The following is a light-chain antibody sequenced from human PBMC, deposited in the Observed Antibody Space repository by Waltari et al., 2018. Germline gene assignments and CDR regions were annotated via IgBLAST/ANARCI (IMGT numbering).Light chain of an antibody. CDR2: EVT. CDR3: CSYAGSSTFEI. V-gene: IGLV2-23*02. Sequence: QSALTQPASVSGSHGQSITISCSGSRSDIGSYSLVSWYQQHPGKAPKLMIYEVTKRPSGVSDRFSGSKSGNTAYLTISGLQADDEAHYHCCSYAGSSTFEIFGGGTKVTVL. CDR1: RSDIGSYSL. J-gene: IGLJ2*01.